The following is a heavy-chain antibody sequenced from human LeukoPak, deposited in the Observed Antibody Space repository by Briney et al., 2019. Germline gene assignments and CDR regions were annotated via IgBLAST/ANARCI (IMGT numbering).Heavy chain of an antibody. J-gene: IGHJ4*02. CDR1: GYSFSSYA. CDR2: ISGSGGST. Sequence: GGSLRLSCAASGYSFSSYAMSWVRQAPGKGLEWVSAISGSGGSTYYADSVKGRFTISRDNSKNTLYLQMNSVRAEDTAVYYCAKDRMAVAGKIPFDYWGQGTLVTVSS. D-gene: IGHD6-19*01. CDR3: AKDRMAVAGKIPFDY. V-gene: IGHV3-23*01.